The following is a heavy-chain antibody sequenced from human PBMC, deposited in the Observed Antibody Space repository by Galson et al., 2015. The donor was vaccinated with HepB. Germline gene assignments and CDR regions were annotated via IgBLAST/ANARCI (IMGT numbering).Heavy chain of an antibody. CDR3: VTQLGP. V-gene: IGHV5-51*01. Sequence: QSGAEVKKPGESLKISCKASGYSFTNYRIGWVRQMPGKGLEWMGIISPGDTDTRYSPSFQGQVTISADKSINTAYLQWNNLKASDTGVYYCVTQLGPWGQGTQVTVSS. D-gene: IGHD3-3*01. CDR2: ISPGDTDT. CDR1: GYSFTNYR. J-gene: IGHJ5*02.